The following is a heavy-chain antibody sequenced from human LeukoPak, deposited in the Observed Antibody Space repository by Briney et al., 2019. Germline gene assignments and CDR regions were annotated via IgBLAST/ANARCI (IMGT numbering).Heavy chain of an antibody. CDR1: GYTFTSYG. CDR3: ARENYGSGFLLFDY. J-gene: IGHJ4*02. CDR2: ISAYNGNT. D-gene: IGHD3-10*01. V-gene: IGHV1-18*01. Sequence: ASVKVSCKASGYTFTSYGISWVRQAPGQGLEWMGWISAYNGNTNYAQKFQGRVTITADESTSTAYMELSSLRSEDTAVYYCARENYGSGFLLFDYWGQGTLVTVSS.